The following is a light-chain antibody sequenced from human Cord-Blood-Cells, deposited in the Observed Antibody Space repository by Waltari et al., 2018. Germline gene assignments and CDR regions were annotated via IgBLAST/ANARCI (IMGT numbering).Light chain of an antibody. CDR2: KDS. Sequence: SYELTQPSSVSVSPGQTARITCSGAVLAKKYARWFQQKPGQAPALVIYKDSERPSGIPERFSGSSSGTTVTLTISGAQVEDEADYYCYSAADNNWVFGGGTKLTVL. CDR1: VLAKKY. V-gene: IGLV3-27*01. CDR3: YSAADNNWV. J-gene: IGLJ3*02.